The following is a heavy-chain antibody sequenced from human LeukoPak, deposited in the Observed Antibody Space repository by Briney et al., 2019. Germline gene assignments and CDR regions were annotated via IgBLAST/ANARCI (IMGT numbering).Heavy chain of an antibody. V-gene: IGHV3-23*01. Sequence: PGGSLRLSCAASGFTFSSYAMSWVRQAPGKGLEWVSAISGSGGSTYYADSVKGRFTISRDNSKNTLYLQMNSLRAEDTAVYYCAKGVSYYFWSGYYGLDYWGQGTLVTVSS. CDR1: GFTFSSYA. J-gene: IGHJ4*02. D-gene: IGHD3-3*01. CDR2: ISGSGGST. CDR3: AKGVSYYFWSGYYGLDY.